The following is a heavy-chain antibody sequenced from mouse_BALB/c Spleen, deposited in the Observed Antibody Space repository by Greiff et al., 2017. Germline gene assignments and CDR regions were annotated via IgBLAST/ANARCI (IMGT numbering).Heavy chain of an antibody. Sequence: EVMLVESGGGLVKPGGSLKLSCAASGFTFSSYAMSWVRQSPEKRLEWVAEISSGGSYTYYPDTVTGRFTISRDNAKNTLYLEMSSLRSEDTAMYYCARDWMITTGAYWGQGTLVTVSA. CDR2: ISSGGSYT. D-gene: IGHD2-4*01. CDR3: ARDWMITTGAY. J-gene: IGHJ3*01. CDR1: GFTFSSYA. V-gene: IGHV5-9-4*01.